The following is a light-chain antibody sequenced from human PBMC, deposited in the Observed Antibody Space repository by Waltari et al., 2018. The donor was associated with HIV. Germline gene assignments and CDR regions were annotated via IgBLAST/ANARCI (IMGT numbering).Light chain of an antibody. CDR3: QQRTNWPPGTT. V-gene: IGKV3-11*01. Sequence: EIVLTQSPATLSLSPGERATLSCRASQSVSNYVPCSQQKPGQAPRLLIYDASIRATGIPARFSGSGSGTDFTLTISSLEPEDFAVYYCQQRTNWPPGTTFGGGTKVERK. CDR2: DAS. CDR1: QSVSNY. J-gene: IGKJ4*01.